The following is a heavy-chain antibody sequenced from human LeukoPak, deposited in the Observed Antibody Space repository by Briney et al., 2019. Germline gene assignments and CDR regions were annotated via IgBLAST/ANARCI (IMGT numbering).Heavy chain of an antibody. CDR3: ARAPGMYYDYVWGSYRSGGNFDY. CDR1: GGTFSSYA. V-gene: IGHV1-69*05. D-gene: IGHD3-16*02. Sequence: SVKVSCKASGGTFSSYAISWVRQAPGQGLEWMGRIIPIFGTANYAQKFQGRVTITTDESTSTAYMELSSLRSEDTAVYYCARAPGMYYDYVWGSYRSGGNFDYWGQGTLVTVSS. J-gene: IGHJ4*02. CDR2: IIPIFGTA.